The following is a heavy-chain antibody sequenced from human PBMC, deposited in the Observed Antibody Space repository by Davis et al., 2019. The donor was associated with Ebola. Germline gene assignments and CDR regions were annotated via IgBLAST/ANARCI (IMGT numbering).Heavy chain of an antibody. Sequence: SVKVSCKASGYSFTSYGISWVRQAPGQGLEWMGRIIPKLGMANYAQKFQGRVTMYADISTNTAYMELSSLRSDDTAVYYCARGGPGLVIILSLALIWGQGTLVTVSS. CDR2: IIPKLGMA. D-gene: IGHD3/OR15-3a*01. V-gene: IGHV1-69*04. J-gene: IGHJ4*02. CDR1: GYSFTSYG. CDR3: ARGGPGLVIILSLALI.